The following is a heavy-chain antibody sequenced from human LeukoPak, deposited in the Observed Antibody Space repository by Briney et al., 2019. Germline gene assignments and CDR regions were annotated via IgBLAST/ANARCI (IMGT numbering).Heavy chain of an antibody. D-gene: IGHD3-10*01. Sequence: PGGSLRLSCAASGFTVSSNYMSWVRQAPGKGLEWVSVIYSGGSTYCADSVKGRFTISRDNSKNTLYLQMNSLRAEDTAVYYCARAGPTMVRGVKARAPSFDYWGQGTLVTVSS. CDR1: GFTVSSNY. J-gene: IGHJ4*02. CDR3: ARAGPTMVRGVKARAPSFDY. CDR2: IYSGGST. V-gene: IGHV3-53*01.